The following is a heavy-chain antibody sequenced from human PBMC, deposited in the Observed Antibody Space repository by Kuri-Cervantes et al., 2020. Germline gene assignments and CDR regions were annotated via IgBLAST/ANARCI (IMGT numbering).Heavy chain of an antibody. V-gene: IGHV1-69*13. CDR1: GGTFNSFA. D-gene: IGHD7-27*01. Sequence: SVKVSCKASGGTFNSFAISWVRQAPGQGLEWMGGIIPIFGTTNYAQKFQGRVTITADESTSTAYMELSSLRSEDTAVYYCARAGDPHLDAFDIWGQGTMVTVSS. J-gene: IGHJ3*02. CDR3: ARAGDPHLDAFDI. CDR2: IIPIFGTT.